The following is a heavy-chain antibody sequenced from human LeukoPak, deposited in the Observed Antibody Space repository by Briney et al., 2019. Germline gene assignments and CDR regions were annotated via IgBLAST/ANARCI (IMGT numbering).Heavy chain of an antibody. Sequence: PGGSLRLSCAASGFTFSSYWMSWVRQAPGKGLDWVANIKQDGSEKYYVDSVKGRFTISRDNAKNSLYLQMNSLRAEDTAVYYCARGISGWYGYYFDYWGQGTLVTVSS. CDR2: IKQDGSEK. V-gene: IGHV3-7*01. CDR1: GFTFSSYW. CDR3: ARGISGWYGYYFDY. J-gene: IGHJ4*02. D-gene: IGHD6-19*01.